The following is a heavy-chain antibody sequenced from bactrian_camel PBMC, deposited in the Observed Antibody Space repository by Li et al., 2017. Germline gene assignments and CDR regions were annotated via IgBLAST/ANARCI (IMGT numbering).Heavy chain of an antibody. D-gene: IGHD4*01. CDR1: GLMSGLVSGPYC. CDR3: AGGAVWPYSDYPG. J-gene: IGHJ4*01. CDR2: INSQGGST. Sequence: QLVESGGGSVQAGGSLRLSCVVSGLMSGLVSGPYCVAWFRQAPGKGLEWVSTINSQGGSTYYSDSIKGRFTISRDNVENTLYLQLDSLKTEDTAMYYCAGGAVWPYSDYPGWGQGTQVTVS. V-gene: IGHV3S29*01.